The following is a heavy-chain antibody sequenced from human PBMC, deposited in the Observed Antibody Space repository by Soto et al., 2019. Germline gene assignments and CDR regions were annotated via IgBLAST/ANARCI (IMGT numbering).Heavy chain of an antibody. D-gene: IGHD3-3*01. J-gene: IGHJ6*02. CDR3: ARDQLLNVLRFLQSPEMDV. Sequence: ASVKVSCKASGYTFTSYGISWVRQAPGQGLEWMGWISAYNGNTNYAQKLQGRVTMTTDTSTSTAYMELRSLRSDDTAVYYCARDQLLNVLRFLQSPEMDVWGQGTTVTVYS. CDR2: ISAYNGNT. CDR1: GYTFTSYG. V-gene: IGHV1-18*01.